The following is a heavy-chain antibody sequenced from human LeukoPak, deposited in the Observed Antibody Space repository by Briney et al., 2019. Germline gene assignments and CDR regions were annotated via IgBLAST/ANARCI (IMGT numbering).Heavy chain of an antibody. D-gene: IGHD6-13*01. V-gene: IGHV3-21*01. Sequence: GGSLRLSCAASGFTFSSYSMNWVRQAPGKGLEWVSSISSSSSYIYYADSVKGRFTISRDNAKNSLYLQMNSLRAEDTAVYYCARDWSSCWLHAYGMGVGGPVTTVTVSS. J-gene: IGHJ6*02. CDR2: ISSSSSYI. CDR3: ARDWSSCWLHAYGMGV. CDR1: GFTFSSYS.